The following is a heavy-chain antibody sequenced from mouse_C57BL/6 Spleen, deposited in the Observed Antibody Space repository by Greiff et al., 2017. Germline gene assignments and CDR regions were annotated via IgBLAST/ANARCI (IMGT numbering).Heavy chain of an antibody. CDR3: ARSLWSYAMDY. Sequence: EVKVVESGGGLVKPGGSLKLSCAASGFTFSDYGMHWVRQAPEKGLEWVAYISSGSSTIYYADTVKGRFTISRGNAKNTLFLQMTSLRSEDTAMYYCARSLWSYAMDYWGQGTSVTVSS. CDR1: GFTFSDYG. CDR2: ISSGSSTI. V-gene: IGHV5-17*01. J-gene: IGHJ4*01. D-gene: IGHD1-1*02.